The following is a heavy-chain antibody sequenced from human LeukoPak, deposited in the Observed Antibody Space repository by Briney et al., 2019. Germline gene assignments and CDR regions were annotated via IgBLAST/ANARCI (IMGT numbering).Heavy chain of an antibody. CDR1: GFTVSSNY. V-gene: IGHV3-53*01. J-gene: IGHJ6*02. CDR3: ARVPGHYGMDV. Sequence: GGSLRLSCAASGFTVSSNYMSWVRQAPGKGLEWVSVIYSGGSTYYADSVKGRFTISRDNSENTLYLQMNSLRAEDTAVYYCARVPGHYGMDVWGQGTTVTVSS. D-gene: IGHD1-14*01. CDR2: IYSGGST.